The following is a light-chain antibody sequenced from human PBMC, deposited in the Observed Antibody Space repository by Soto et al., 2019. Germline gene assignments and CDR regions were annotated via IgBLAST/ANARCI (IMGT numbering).Light chain of an antibody. J-gene: IGKJ4*01. V-gene: IGKV3-15*01. Sequence: EIVMTQSPVTLSVSPGDRATLSCRASQSVNSNLAWYQQKPGQTPKLLIYVASTRAPGIPARFSGSGSGTEFTLPISSLQSEDFAVYYCQQYNVWPLTFGGGTKVEFK. CDR2: VAS. CDR1: QSVNSN. CDR3: QQYNVWPLT.